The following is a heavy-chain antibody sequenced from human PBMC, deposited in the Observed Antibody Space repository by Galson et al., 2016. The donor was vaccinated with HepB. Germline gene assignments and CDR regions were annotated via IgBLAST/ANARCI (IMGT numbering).Heavy chain of an antibody. Sequence: ALRHCCAASGVVFKNYGLGRVRQAPGRGLERVANIKEDGSDKHYVDSVRGRFTISRANAKNSVYLQLNSLRADDTAVYYCARDGDNWNDFDCWGQGTLVTVSS. CDR3: ARDGDNWNDFDC. J-gene: IGHJ4*02. CDR2: IKEDGSDK. CDR1: GVVFKNYG. V-gene: IGHV3-7*04. D-gene: IGHD1-1*01.